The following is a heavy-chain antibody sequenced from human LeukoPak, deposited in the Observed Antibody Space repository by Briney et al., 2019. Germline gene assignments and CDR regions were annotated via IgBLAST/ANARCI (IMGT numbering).Heavy chain of an antibody. V-gene: IGHV3-53*01. J-gene: IGHJ4*02. Sequence: PGGSLRLSCAASGFTVSNNYMSWVRQAPGKGLDCVSIIFSGGDTSYADSVKGRFTISRDNPKNTLYLQMNTLRAEDTAVYYCARVPMVRGFTWYYFDFWGQGTLVTVSS. CDR2: IFSGGDT. D-gene: IGHD3-10*01. CDR1: GFTVSNNY. CDR3: ARVPMVRGFTWYYFDF.